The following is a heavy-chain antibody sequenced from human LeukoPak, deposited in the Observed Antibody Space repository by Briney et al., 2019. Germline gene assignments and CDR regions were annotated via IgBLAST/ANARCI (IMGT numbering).Heavy chain of an antibody. V-gene: IGHV1-2*02. J-gene: IGHJ4*02. CDR2: INPNSGDT. CDR3: ARDLATVNGIAWYYFDY. D-gene: IGHD5-12*01. Sequence: ASVKVSCKASGDTFTDNYMHWVRQAPGQGLEWMGWINPNSGDTDYAQKFQGRVTLTRDTSITTVYMELNRLTSDDTAVYFCARDLATVNGIAWYYFDYWGQGTLVTVSS. CDR1: GDTFTDNY.